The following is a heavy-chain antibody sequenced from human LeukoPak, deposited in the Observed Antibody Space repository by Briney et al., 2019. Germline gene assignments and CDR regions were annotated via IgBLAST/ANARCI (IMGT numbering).Heavy chain of an antibody. CDR2: IYYSGST. Sequence: PSETLSLTCTVSGSSIGAYYWSWIRQPPGKGLEWIGYIYYSGSTNYNPSLKSRVTISVDTSKNQFSLKLSSVTAADTAVYYCARQYYYDSSGYWGDAFDIWGQGTMVTVSS. V-gene: IGHV4-59*08. CDR3: ARQYYYDSSGYWGDAFDI. D-gene: IGHD3-22*01. CDR1: GSSIGAYY. J-gene: IGHJ3*02.